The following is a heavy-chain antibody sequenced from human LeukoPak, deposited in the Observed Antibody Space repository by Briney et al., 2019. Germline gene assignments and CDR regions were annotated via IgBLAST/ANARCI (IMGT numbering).Heavy chain of an antibody. D-gene: IGHD2-2*01. Sequence: GESLKISCKGSGYRFPAYWIGWVRQMPGKGLEWMGIIYPGDSDTRYSPSFQGQVIISADKSTSTAYLQWSSLQASDTAIYYCTRQSQYCSTGTCYGIDWGQGTLVAVSS. V-gene: IGHV5-51*01. CDR2: IYPGDSDT. CDR3: TRQSQYCSTGTCYGID. CDR1: GYRFPAYW. J-gene: IGHJ4*02.